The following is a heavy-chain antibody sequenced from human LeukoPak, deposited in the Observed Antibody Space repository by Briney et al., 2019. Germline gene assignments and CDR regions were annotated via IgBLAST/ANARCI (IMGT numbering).Heavy chain of an antibody. J-gene: IGHJ6*03. CDR2: IYYSGST. CDR1: GGSISSYY. Sequence: PSETLSLTCTVPGGSISSYYWSWIRQPPGKGLEWLGYIYYSGSTNYNPSLKSRVTISVDTSKNQFSLKLSSMTAADTAVYYCARRESSIAAAGTGSYYYYYMDVWGKGTTVTVSS. D-gene: IGHD6-13*01. V-gene: IGHV4-59*08. CDR3: ARRESSIAAAGTGSYYYYYMDV.